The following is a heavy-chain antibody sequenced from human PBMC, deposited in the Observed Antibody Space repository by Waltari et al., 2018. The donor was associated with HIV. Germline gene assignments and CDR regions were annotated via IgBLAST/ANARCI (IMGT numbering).Heavy chain of an antibody. CDR2: VSQNSRV. CDR1: GGSFPGFY. V-gene: IGHV4-34*04. Sequence: QVQLHQWGAGLLKPSDTLSLTCAVYGGSFPGFYWTWVRQPPGRALEWIGEVSQNSRVSLDPSVNSRAVLSVDASKNQFSLELKSVTAADTALYFCARRRKWNALLLDAWGQGTLVTVAS. CDR3: ARRRKWNALLLDA. J-gene: IGHJ4*02. D-gene: IGHD1-1*01.